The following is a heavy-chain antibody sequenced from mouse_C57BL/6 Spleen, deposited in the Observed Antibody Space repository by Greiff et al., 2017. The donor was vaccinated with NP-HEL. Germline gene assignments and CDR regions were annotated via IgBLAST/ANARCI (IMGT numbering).Heavy chain of an antibody. CDR1: GFTFSSYA. CDR2: ISDGGSYT. V-gene: IGHV5-4*01. D-gene: IGHD1-1*01. Sequence: EVHLVESGGGLVKPGGSLKLSCAASGFTFSSYAMSWVRQTPEKRLEWVATISDGGSYTYYPDNVKGRFTISRDNAKNNLYLQMSHLKSEDTAMYYCARHPYYYGSSWYFDVWGTGTTVTVSS. J-gene: IGHJ1*03. CDR3: ARHPYYYGSSWYFDV.